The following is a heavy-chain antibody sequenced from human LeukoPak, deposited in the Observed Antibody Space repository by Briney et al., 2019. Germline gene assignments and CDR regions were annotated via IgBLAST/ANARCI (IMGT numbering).Heavy chain of an antibody. J-gene: IGHJ4*02. CDR1: GFTFRTYW. Sequence: GGSLRLSCAASGFTFRTYWMSWVRQPPGKGLERVANIKQDGSEKYYVDSVKGRFTISRGNAKNSLYLQMNSLRAEDTAVYYCARDRAVYGAGSFYKDYWGQGILVTVSS. CDR3: ARDRAVYGAGSFYKDY. D-gene: IGHD3-10*01. CDR2: IKQDGSEK. V-gene: IGHV3-7*01.